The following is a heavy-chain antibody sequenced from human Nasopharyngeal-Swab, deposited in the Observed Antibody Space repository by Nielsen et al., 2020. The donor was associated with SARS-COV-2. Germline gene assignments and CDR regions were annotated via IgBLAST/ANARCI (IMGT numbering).Heavy chain of an antibody. CDR2: IRSKGNSYAT. Sequence: GESLKISCAASGFIFSDSAIHWVRQASGKGLEWVGRIRSKGNSYATEYAASVEGRFTISRDDSKNTAYLQMNSLMTEDTAVYYSSRCGGSCYTGKDYWGQGTLVTVSS. D-gene: IGHD2-15*01. V-gene: IGHV3-73*01. J-gene: IGHJ4*02. CDR1: GFIFSDSA. CDR3: SRCGGSCYTGKDY.